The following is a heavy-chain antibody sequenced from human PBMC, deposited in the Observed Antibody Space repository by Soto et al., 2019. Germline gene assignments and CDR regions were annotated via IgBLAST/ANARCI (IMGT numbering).Heavy chain of an antibody. J-gene: IGHJ4*02. D-gene: IGHD6-13*01. Sequence: RASVKVSCKASRYTFTGHYMHWVRQAPAQGLERMGWINPNSGGTNYAQKFQGWVTMTRDTSISTAYMELSRLRSDDTAVYYCARANSYLSKGAAAGTTLGYWGQGTLVTVSS. CDR3: ARANSYLSKGAAAGTTLGY. V-gene: IGHV1-2*04. CDR2: INPNSGGT. CDR1: RYTFTGHY.